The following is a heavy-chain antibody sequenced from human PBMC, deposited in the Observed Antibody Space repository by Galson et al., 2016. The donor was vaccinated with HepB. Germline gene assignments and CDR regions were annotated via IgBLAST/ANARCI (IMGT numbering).Heavy chain of an antibody. J-gene: IGHJ1*01. CDR1: GFTLGSYS. D-gene: IGHD6-13*01. CDR3: ARCNSSWYGWFQH. V-gene: IGHV3-48*02. CDR2: ITRSSSTI. Sequence: SLRLSCAASGFTLGSYSMNWVRQAPGKGLEWVSYITRSSSTIYYADPVKGRFTISRDNAKNSLYLQMNSLRDEDTAVYYCARCNSSWYGWFQHWGQGALVTVSS.